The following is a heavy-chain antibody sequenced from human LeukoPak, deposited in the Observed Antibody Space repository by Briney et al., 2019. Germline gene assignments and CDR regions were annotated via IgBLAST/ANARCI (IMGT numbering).Heavy chain of an antibody. Sequence: GNSLKISGKCSGYNFTSYWIGWVRQMPGKGLEWNDINYPGYSEIRYSPSFQGQVTISADESITTPYLHRISVKGSGSVMDYCVGHTAYSFDPWGQRTLVTVSP. D-gene: IGHD2-21*02. CDR3: VGHTAYSFDP. CDR2: NYPGYSEI. CDR1: GYNFTSYW. J-gene: IGHJ5*02. V-gene: IGHV5-51*01.